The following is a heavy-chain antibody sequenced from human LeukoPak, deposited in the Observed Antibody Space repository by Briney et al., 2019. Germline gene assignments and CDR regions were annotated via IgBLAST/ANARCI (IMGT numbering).Heavy chain of an antibody. CDR1: GVSISSGSYY. CDR2: IYTSGST. Sequence: SETLSLTCTVSGVSISSGSYYWSWIRQPAGKGLEWIGRIYTSGSTNYNPSLKSRVTISVDTSKNQFSLKLSSVTAADTAVYYCASRQYCSGGSCYGLGDAFDIWGQGTMVTVSS. D-gene: IGHD2-15*01. CDR3: ASRQYCSGGSCYGLGDAFDI. J-gene: IGHJ3*02. V-gene: IGHV4-61*02.